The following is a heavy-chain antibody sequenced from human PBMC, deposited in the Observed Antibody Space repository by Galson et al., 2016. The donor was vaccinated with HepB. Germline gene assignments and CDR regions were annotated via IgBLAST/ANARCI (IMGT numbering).Heavy chain of an antibody. J-gene: IGHJ4*02. D-gene: IGHD4-23*01. Sequence: SLRLSCAASGFSFSSYWMHWVRQAPGKGLVWVSRINGDGSSTNYADSVKGRFTISRDNAKNTLYLQMNSLRDEDTALYYCAKQLPYGGNSRSPDYWGQGTLVTVSS. CDR2: INGDGSST. CDR1: GFSFSSYW. V-gene: IGHV3-74*01. CDR3: AKQLPYGGNSRSPDY.